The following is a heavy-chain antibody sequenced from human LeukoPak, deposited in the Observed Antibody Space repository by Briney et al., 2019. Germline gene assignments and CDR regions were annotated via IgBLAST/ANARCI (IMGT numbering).Heavy chain of an antibody. D-gene: IGHD3-10*01. CDR1: GGTSSTYT. CDR3: ARELGYFTMVRGG. J-gene: IGHJ4*02. Sequence: GASVKSACKASGGTSSTYTISCVRQSPGQRFEWMVRIIPILDVANYAQKFQGRVTITADKATSTVYMELSSLRSEDTAVYYCARELGYFTMVRGGWGQGTLVTVSS. CDR2: IIPILDVA. V-gene: IGHV1-69*04.